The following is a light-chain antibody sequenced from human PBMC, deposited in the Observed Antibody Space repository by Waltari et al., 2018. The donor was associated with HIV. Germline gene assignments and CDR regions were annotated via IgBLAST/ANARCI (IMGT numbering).Light chain of an antibody. J-gene: IGKJ4*01. CDR1: RSVNNNF. CDR3: QQYSNSPLT. CDR2: GAS. Sequence: EIVLTQSPDTVSLSPGERASLSCRASRSVNNNFLAWYQQKPGQAPRFLIYGASNRATGIPDRFSGSGSWTDFTLTISRLEPEDFAMYFCQQYSNSPLTFGGGTKVEIK. V-gene: IGKV3-20*01.